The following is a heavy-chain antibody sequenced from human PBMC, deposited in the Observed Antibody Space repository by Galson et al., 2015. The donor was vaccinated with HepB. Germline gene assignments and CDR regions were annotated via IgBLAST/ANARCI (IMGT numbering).Heavy chain of an antibody. V-gene: IGHV1-18*01. CDR2: ISGYSGKT. D-gene: IGHD6-13*01. J-gene: IGHJ4*02. CDR1: YNFKNYV. CDR3: ARVGAAAGFLDY. Sequence: YNFKNYVIGWVRQAPGQGLEWMGWISGYSGKTNYVQNFQVRVTLTIDTSTTTSYMELRSLRIDDTAVYSCARVGAAAGFLDYWGQGTLVTVSS.